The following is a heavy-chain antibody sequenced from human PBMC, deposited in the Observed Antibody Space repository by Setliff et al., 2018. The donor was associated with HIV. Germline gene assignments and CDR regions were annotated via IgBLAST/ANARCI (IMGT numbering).Heavy chain of an antibody. Sequence: PSETLSLTCTVSGGSISSSSYYWGWIRQPPGKGLEWIGCISTSGSTNYNPSLKSRVTLSIDMSKNQFSLKMSSVTAADTAVYYCASQGVVVTTRGHHYYGLNVWGQGTTVTVSS. V-gene: IGHV4-61*05. D-gene: IGHD2-15*01. CDR3: ASQGVVVTTRGHHYYGLNV. CDR2: ISTSGST. CDR1: GGSISSSSYY. J-gene: IGHJ6*02.